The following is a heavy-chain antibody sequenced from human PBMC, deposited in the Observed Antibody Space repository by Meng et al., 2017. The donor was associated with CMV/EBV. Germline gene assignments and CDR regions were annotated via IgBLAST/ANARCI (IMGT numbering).Heavy chain of an antibody. D-gene: IGHD3-3*01. CDR2: IGSSSSYI. J-gene: IGHJ6*02. Sequence: GESLKISCAASGFTFSSYSMNWVRQAPGKGLEWVSSIGSSSSYIYYADSVKGRFTISRDNAKNSLYLQMNSLRAEDTAVYYCARDPHPYDFWSGYYNPFYYYGMDVWGQGTTVTVSS. V-gene: IGHV3-21*01. CDR3: ARDPHPYDFWSGYYNPFYYYGMDV. CDR1: GFTFSSYS.